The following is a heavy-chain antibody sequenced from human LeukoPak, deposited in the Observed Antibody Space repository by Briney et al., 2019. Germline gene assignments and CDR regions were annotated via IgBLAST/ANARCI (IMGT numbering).Heavy chain of an antibody. CDR2: ISSDGTYK. V-gene: IGHV3-30*18. D-gene: IGHD2-2*01. J-gene: IGHJ4*02. CDR3: AKGCSGSTTCYLIDY. Sequence: GALRLSCAASGFTFSGHGMHWVRQAPGKGLEWVAVISSDGTYKKYVDSVKGRFTISRDNYKNTLYLEVNSLTTEDTAVYHCAKGCSGSTTCYLIDYWGQGTLVTVSS. CDR1: GFTFSGHG.